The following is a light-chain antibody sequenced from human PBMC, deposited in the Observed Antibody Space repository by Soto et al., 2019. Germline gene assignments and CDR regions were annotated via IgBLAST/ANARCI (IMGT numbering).Light chain of an antibody. V-gene: IGKV3-20*01. Sequence: EIVLTQSPGTLSLFPGERASLTCRASQYVSTYYLAWYQQKSGQAPRLLIHATSSRASGIPDRFSGSGSGTDFTLTINRLEPEDSAVYYCQQYGNLVTFGQGTRLEIK. CDR2: ATS. J-gene: IGKJ5*01. CDR3: QQYGNLVT. CDR1: QYVSTYY.